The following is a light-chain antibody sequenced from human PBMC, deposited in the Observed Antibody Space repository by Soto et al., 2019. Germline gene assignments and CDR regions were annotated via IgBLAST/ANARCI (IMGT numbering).Light chain of an antibody. CDR1: QSISSW. CDR3: QQSYNFPRT. CDR2: KAS. V-gene: IGKV1-5*03. Sequence: DVQMTQSPSTLSASVVDRVTITGLASQSISSWLAWYQQKPGKAPKLLINKASSLESGVPSRFSGRGSGTEFTLTISGLQPEDSASYCCQQSYNFPRTFGHGTKVDI. J-gene: IGKJ1*01.